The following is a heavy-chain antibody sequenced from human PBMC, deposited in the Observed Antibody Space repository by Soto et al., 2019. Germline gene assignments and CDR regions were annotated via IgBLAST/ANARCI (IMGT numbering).Heavy chain of an antibody. Sequence: SVKVSCQASGGTFRSYAISWVREAPGQGLEWMGGIIPIFGTANYSQKFQGRVTITADESTSTAYMELSSLRSEDTAVYYCASREDIVVVPAAIRYYYYYYGMDVWGQGTTVTVSS. CDR2: IIPIFGTA. J-gene: IGHJ6*02. D-gene: IGHD2-2*01. CDR1: GGTFRSYA. V-gene: IGHV1-69*13. CDR3: ASREDIVVVPAAIRYYYYYYGMDV.